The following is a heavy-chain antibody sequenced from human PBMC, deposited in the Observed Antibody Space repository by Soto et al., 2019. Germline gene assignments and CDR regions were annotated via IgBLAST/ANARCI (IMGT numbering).Heavy chain of an antibody. CDR2: LYYSGIS. J-gene: IGHJ3*02. Sequence: SENLSLTCTVYGASISSYYWSWIRQPPGKGLEWIGYLYYSGISNYNPSLKSRVTISLDTSKNQFSLKLSSVTAADTAVYYCARVGGAPLGAYDIWGQGTMVTVSS. V-gene: IGHV4-59*01. CDR3: ARVGGAPLGAYDI. D-gene: IGHD1-26*01. CDR1: GASISSYY.